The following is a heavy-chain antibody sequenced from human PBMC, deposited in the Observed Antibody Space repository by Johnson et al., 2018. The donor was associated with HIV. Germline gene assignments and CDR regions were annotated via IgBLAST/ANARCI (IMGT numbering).Heavy chain of an antibody. CDR3: ARFRSSNWFDAFDI. J-gene: IGHJ3*02. Sequence: QVQLVESGGGVVQPGGSLRLSCAASGFTFSSYAIHWVRQAPGKGLEWVAFIHYDGNNKYYVDSVKGRITISRDNAKNSLYLQMNSLRAEDTAVYYCARFRSSNWFDAFDIWGQGTMVTVSS. CDR2: IHYDGNNK. V-gene: IGHV3-33*08. D-gene: IGHD6-13*01. CDR1: GFTFSSYA.